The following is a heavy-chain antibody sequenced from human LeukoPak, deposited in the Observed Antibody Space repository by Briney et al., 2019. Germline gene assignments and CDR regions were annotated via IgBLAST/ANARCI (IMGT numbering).Heavy chain of an antibody. CDR1: GLTFSRYS. D-gene: IGHD6-13*01. CDR3: AKDAAGPEY. V-gene: IGHV3-23*01. J-gene: IGHJ4*02. Sequence: GGSLGLSCVVSGLTFSRYSMSWVRQAPGKGLEWVSGISAGGGDTWYPDSVKGRFTISRDNSKNTLFLQMNSLRVEDTAIYYCAKDAAGPEYWGQGTRVTVSS. CDR2: ISAGGGDT.